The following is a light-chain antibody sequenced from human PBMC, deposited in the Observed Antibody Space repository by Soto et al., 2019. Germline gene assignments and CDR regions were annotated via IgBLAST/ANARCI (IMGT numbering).Light chain of an antibody. V-gene: IGKV1-12*01. CDR3: QQGNSFPLT. Sequence: DIQMTQSPSFVSASVGDRVTITCRASQGIKSWLAWYQHKPGKAPKVLIFAATSWQSGVPSRFSGSGPGTEFTLTISNLQPQDFETYFCQQGNSFPLTFGGWTKV. CDR2: AAT. CDR1: QGIKSW. J-gene: IGKJ4*01.